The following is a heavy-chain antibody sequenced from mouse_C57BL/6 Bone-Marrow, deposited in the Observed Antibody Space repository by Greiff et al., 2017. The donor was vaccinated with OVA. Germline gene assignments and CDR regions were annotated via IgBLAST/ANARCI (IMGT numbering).Heavy chain of an antibody. CDR1: GFSLTSYG. CDR2: IWSGGST. J-gene: IGHJ3*01. D-gene: IGHD2-3*01. CDR3: ARTGYYAWFAY. V-gene: IGHV2-2*01. Sequence: QVQLKESGPGLVQPSQSLSITCTVSGFSLTSYGVHWVRQSPGKGLEWLGVIWSGGSTDYNAAFISRLSISKDNSKSQVFFKMNSLQADDTAIDYCARTGYYAWFAYWGQGTLVTVSA.